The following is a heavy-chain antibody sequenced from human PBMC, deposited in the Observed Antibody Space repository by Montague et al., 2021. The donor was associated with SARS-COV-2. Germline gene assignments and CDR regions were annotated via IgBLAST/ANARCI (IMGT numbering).Heavy chain of an antibody. J-gene: IGHJ4*02. D-gene: IGHD2-15*01. V-gene: IGHV4-39*01. Sequence: SETLSLTCTVSGDSVNTNLYYWGWIRQPPGKGLEWIGNIYYTGTTYYNPSLKSRVTMSVDTSKNQFSLKLTSVTAADTAVYYCANADRCSCGSGYSPFDSWGQGSLVTVSS. CDR2: IYYTGTT. CDR1: GDSVNTNLYY. CDR3: ANADRCSCGSGYSPFDS.